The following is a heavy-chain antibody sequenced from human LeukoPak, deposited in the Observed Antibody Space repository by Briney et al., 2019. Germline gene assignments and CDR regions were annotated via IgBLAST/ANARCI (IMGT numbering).Heavy chain of an antibody. Sequence: GASVTVSCKASGYTFTGYYMHWVRQAPGQGLEWMGWINPNSGGTNYAQNFQGRVTMTRDTSISTAYMDLSRLRSDDTAVYYCARGIYSYSTPFDCWGQGTLVTVSS. D-gene: IGHD5-18*01. CDR2: INPNSGGT. CDR3: ARGIYSYSTPFDC. V-gene: IGHV1-2*02. CDR1: GYTFTGYY. J-gene: IGHJ4*02.